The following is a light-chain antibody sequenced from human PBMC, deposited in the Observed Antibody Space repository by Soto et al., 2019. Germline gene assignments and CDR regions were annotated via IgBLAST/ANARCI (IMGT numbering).Light chain of an antibody. J-gene: IGKJ1*01. V-gene: IGKV1-39*01. CDR2: GAS. CDR1: QSISTY. CDR3: QQSYTNPWT. Sequence: DIQMTQSPSSLSASVGDRVTITCRASQSISTYLNWFQQKPGKAPKLLIYGASSLQSGVPSRFSGSGSGTDFTLTIISLQPEDFATYYCQQSYTNPWTFGQGTKVEVK.